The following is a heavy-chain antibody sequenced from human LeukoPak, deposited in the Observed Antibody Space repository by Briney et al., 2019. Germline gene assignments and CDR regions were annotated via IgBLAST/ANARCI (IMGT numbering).Heavy chain of an antibody. D-gene: IGHD3-10*01. Sequence: GGSLRLSCAASGFTLSRHSTNWVRHAPGKGLEWVSAISSSSTYTNYADAVNGRFTMSRGNAKTSVYLQMDGLRAEDTAVYYCAEVGTGNQYGSGDFDLWGQGILVTVSS. J-gene: IGHJ4*02. CDR1: GFTLSRHS. CDR2: ISSSSTYT. CDR3: AEVGTGNQYGSGDFDL. V-gene: IGHV3-21*01.